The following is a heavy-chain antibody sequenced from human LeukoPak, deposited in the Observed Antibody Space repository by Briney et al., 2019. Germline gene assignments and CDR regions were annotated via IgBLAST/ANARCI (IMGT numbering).Heavy chain of an antibody. CDR2: INPNGGGT. D-gene: IGHD3-22*01. CDR1: GYTFTGYY. CDR3: ARGSHDGSGYYFVDHIDL. V-gene: IGHV1-2*02. Sequence: GASVKVSCKATGYTFTGYYIHWVRQAPGQGLEWMGWINPNGGGTNYAQMFQGRVTMTRDTSISTVYMELSRLRSDDTAVYYCARGSHDGSGYYFVDHIDLWGQGSLVTVSS. J-gene: IGHJ4*02.